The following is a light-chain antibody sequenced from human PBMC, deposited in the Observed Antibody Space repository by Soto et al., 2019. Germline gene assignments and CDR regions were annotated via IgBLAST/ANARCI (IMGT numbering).Light chain of an antibody. Sequence: QSALTQPPSVSGAPGQRVTISCTGSSSNIGAGYDVHWYQQLPGTAPKLLIYVNSNRPSGVPDRFSGSKSATSASLAITGLQAEDEADYYCQSYDGSLAYVFGTGTKVTVL. CDR1: SSNIGAGYD. V-gene: IGLV1-40*01. CDR3: QSYDGSLAYV. CDR2: VNS. J-gene: IGLJ1*01.